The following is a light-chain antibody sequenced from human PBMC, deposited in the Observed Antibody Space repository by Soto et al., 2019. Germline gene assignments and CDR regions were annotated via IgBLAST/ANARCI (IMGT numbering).Light chain of an antibody. CDR1: QSISSY. CDR3: QQSYTGT. Sequence: DIQMTQSPSSLSASVGDRVTITCRASQSISSYLNWYQQKPGKAPKLLIYAASSLQSGVPSRLSGSGSGTDFTLTISSLQPEDFATYYCQQSYTGTIGQGTQVDIK. V-gene: IGKV1-39*01. J-gene: IGKJ1*01. CDR2: AAS.